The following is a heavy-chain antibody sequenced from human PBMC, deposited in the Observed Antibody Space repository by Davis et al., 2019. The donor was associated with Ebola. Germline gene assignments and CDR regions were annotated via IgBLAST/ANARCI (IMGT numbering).Heavy chain of an antibody. CDR1: GFTFSGSA. D-gene: IGHD4-17*01. CDR3: TATVTTDY. CDR2: IRSKANSYAT. Sequence: RLSCAASGFTFSGSAMHWVRQASGKGLEWVGRIRSKANSYATAYAASVKGRFTISRDDSKNTAYLQMNSLKTEDTAVYYCTATVTTDYWGQGTLVTVSS. V-gene: IGHV3-73*01. J-gene: IGHJ4*02.